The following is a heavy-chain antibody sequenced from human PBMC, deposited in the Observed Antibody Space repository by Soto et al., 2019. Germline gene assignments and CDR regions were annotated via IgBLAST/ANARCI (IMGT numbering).Heavy chain of an antibody. CDR1: RLTVSSYS. Sequence: HCGSPGLSCAASRLTVSSYSMNWVRQATGKGLEWVSSISSSSSYIYYADSVKGRFTISRDNAKNSLYLQMNSLRAEDTAVYYCARPNPYYYDSSGYYYPWWGQGTLVTVSS. CDR3: ARPNPYYYDSSGYYYPW. D-gene: IGHD3-22*01. V-gene: IGHV3-21*01. J-gene: IGHJ4*02. CDR2: ISSSSSYI.